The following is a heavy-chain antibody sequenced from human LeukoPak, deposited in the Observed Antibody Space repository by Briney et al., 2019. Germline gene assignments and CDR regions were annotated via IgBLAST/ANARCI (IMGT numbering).Heavy chain of an antibody. J-gene: IGHJ4*02. CDR1: GGSISSYY. Sequence: PSEALSLTCTVSGGSISSYYWSWIRQPPGKGLEWIGNIYTSGSTNYNPSLKSRVTISVDTSKNQISLKLNSVTAADTAVYYCARLIYSTSCFDYWGQGTLVTASS. V-gene: IGHV4-4*09. D-gene: IGHD6-6*01. CDR3: ARLIYSTSCFDY. CDR2: IYTSGST.